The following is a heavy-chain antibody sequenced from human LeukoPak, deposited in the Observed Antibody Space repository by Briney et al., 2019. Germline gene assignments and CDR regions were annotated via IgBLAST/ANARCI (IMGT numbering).Heavy chain of an antibody. J-gene: IGHJ4*02. CDR1: RFTFSSYG. CDR3: TRAGQWTYGFQDY. CDR2: ISYDGNNR. Sequence: GGSLRLSCAASRFTFSSYGMHWVRQAPGKGLEWVAVISYDGNNRYYADSVKGRFTISRYSSKDTLHLQMNSLRAEDTAVYYCTRAGQWTYGFQDYWGQGTLVTVSS. V-gene: IGHV3-30*03. D-gene: IGHD3-10*01.